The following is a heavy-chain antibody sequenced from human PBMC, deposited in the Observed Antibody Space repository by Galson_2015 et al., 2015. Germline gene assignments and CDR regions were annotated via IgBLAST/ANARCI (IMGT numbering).Heavy chain of an antibody. CDR1: PFTLIDHY. Sequence: SQSPPSAAPPFTLIDHYTDGVPPAPGKGLEWVGRTRDRANSYTTEYHPPVKGRFTISRDDSKNSLYLQMNSLKTEDTAVYYCARVKKGLLWFGEVDPYYYYMDVWGKGTTVTVSS. V-gene: IGHV3-72*01. D-gene: IGHD3-10*01. CDR2: TRDRANSYTT. J-gene: IGHJ6*03. CDR3: ARVKKGLLWFGEVDPYYYYMDV.